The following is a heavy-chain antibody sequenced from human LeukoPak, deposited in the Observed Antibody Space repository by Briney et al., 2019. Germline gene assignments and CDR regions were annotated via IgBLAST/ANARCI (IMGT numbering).Heavy chain of an antibody. V-gene: IGHV3-21*04. D-gene: IGHD4-17*01. J-gene: IGHJ3*02. Sequence: GGSLRLSCAASGFTFSSYSMNWVRQAPGKGLEWVSSISSSSSYIYYADSVKGRFTISRDNAKNSLYLQMNSLRADDTAKYYCAKDHYGDYFATGAFDMWGQGTMVIVSS. CDR1: GFTFSSYS. CDR3: AKDHYGDYFATGAFDM. CDR2: ISSSSSYI.